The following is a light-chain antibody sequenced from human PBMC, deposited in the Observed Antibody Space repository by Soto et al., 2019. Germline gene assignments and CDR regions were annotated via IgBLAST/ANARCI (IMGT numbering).Light chain of an antibody. CDR3: QQRSNWT. CDR2: SAI. V-gene: IGKV3-15*01. J-gene: IGKJ1*01. Sequence: TILTQSPATLSVSPGGRATLSCRASQSVFSNLAWYQQKPGQAPRLLIYSAITRATGVPARFSGSGSGTEFTLTISSLQSEDFAVYYCQQRSNWTFGQGTKVDIK. CDR1: QSVFSN.